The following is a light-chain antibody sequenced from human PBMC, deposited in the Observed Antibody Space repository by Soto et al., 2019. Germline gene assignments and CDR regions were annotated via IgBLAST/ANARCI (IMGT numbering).Light chain of an antibody. Sequence: EIVLTQSPVTLSLSPGERATLFCRASQNVNSNLAWYQHKPGQAPRLLIYGASTRATGAPARFSGNGSGTEFTLTISSLQSEDFAVYYCQQYNTWPPTFGQGTKVDIK. J-gene: IGKJ1*01. V-gene: IGKV3-15*01. CDR2: GAS. CDR3: QQYNTWPPT. CDR1: QNVNSN.